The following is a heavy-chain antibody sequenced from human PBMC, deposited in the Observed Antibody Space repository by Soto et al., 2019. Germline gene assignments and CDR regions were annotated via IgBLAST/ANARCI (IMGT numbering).Heavy chain of an antibody. CDR1: GYTFTRYT. D-gene: IGHD2-15*01. V-gene: IGHV1-3*01. Sequence: QVQLVQSGAEVKKPGASVKISCKASGYTFTRYTMNWVRQAPGQRLEWMGWINPDNGNTKSSKKFQDRVIMTRDTSASTAYMDLSSLRSEDTAVYYCARGIATGQLDPWGQGTLVTASS. CDR2: INPDNGNT. CDR3: ARGIATGQLDP. J-gene: IGHJ5*02.